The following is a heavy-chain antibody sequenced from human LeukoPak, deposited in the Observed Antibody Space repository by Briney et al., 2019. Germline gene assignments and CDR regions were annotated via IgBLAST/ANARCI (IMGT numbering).Heavy chain of an antibody. D-gene: IGHD3-10*01. V-gene: IGHV1-2*04. CDR2: INPNSGGT. J-gene: IGHJ4*02. CDR3: ARGVYGSRPRYFDY. Sequence: ASVKVSCEASGYTFTGYYMHWVRQAPGQGLKWMGWINPNSGGTNYAQKFQGWVTMTRDTSISTAYMELSRLRSDDTAVYYCARGVYGSRPRYFDYWGQGTLVTVSS. CDR1: GYTFTGYY.